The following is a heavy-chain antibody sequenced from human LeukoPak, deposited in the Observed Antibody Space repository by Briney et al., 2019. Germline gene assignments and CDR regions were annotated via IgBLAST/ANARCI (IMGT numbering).Heavy chain of an antibody. CDR2: IYYSGST. CDR3: ARGVWGSYRYTGSFDY. CDR1: GGSISSSSYY. V-gene: IGHV4-39*01. Sequence: SETLSLTCTVSGGSISSSSYYWGWIRQPPGKGLEWIGSIYYSGSTYYNPSLKSRVTISVDTSKNQFSLKLSPVTAADTAVYYCARGVWGSYRYTGSFDYWGQGTLVIVSS. J-gene: IGHJ4*02. D-gene: IGHD3-16*02.